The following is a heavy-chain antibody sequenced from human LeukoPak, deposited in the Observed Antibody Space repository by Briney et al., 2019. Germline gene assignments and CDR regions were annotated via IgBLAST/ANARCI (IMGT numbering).Heavy chain of an antibody. V-gene: IGHV4-59*01. J-gene: IGHJ5*02. Sequence: SETLSLTCTVSGGSISSYYWSWIRQPPGKGLEWIGYIYYSGSTNYNPSLKSRVTISVDTSKNQFSLKLSSVTAADTAVYYCARVYSTVGASDWFDPWGQGTLVTVSS. D-gene: IGHD1-26*01. CDR1: GGSISSYY. CDR3: ARVYSTVGASDWFDP. CDR2: IYYSGST.